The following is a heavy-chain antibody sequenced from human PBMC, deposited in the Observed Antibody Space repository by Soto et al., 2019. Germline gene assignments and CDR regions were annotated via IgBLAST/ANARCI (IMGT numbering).Heavy chain of an antibody. Sequence: PSETLSLTCTVSGASISSSYLSWIRQSPGNGLEWIGYVYYTGKTNYNPSLKSRVTISVDTSKNQFSLKLNSVTAADTAVYYCARGYYDSSGQSNTFDIWGQGTMVTV. CDR2: VYYTGKT. D-gene: IGHD3-22*01. CDR3: ARGYYDSSGQSNTFDI. CDR1: GASISSSY. V-gene: IGHV4-59*01. J-gene: IGHJ3*02.